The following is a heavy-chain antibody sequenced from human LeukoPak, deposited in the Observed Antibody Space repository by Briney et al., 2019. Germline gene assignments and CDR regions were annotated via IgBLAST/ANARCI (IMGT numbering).Heavy chain of an antibody. V-gene: IGHV3-66*04. CDR3: ARLPVLGTRENLQH. CDR2: IYSGGST. J-gene: IGHJ1*01. CDR1: GFTVSSHY. Sequence: GGSLRLSCAASGFTVSSHYMSWVRQAPGKGLEWVSLIYSGGSTEYADSVKGRFTISRDISKNTVHLQMNSLRAEDTAVYYCARLPVLGTRENLQHWGQGTMVTVSS. D-gene: IGHD4-23*01.